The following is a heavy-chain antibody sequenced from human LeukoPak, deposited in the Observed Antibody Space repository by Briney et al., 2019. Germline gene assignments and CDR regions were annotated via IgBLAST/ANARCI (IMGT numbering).Heavy chain of an antibody. CDR3: AKVVEWLRLVGHFDY. CDR2: IRYDGSNK. Sequence: PGGSLRLSCAASGFTFSSYGMHWVRQAPGKGLEWVAFIRYDGSNKYYADSVKGRFTISRDNSKNTLYLQMNSLRAEDTAVYYCAKVVEWLRLVGHFDYWGQGTLVTVSS. D-gene: IGHD5-12*01. CDR1: GFTFSSYG. V-gene: IGHV3-30*02. J-gene: IGHJ4*02.